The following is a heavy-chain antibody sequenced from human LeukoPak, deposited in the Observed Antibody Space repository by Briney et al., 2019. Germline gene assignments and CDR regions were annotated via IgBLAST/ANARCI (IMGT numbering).Heavy chain of an antibody. CDR1: GFTLRSYA. CDR3: AKDNWGVVVPAAENRYGMDV. CDR2: ISGSGGST. J-gene: IGHJ6*02. D-gene: IGHD2-2*01. V-gene: IGHV3-23*01. Sequence: PGGSLRLSCAASGFTLRSYAMSWVRQAPGKGLEWVSAISGSGGSTYYADSVKGRFTISRDNSKNTLYLQMNSLRAEDTAVYYCAKDNWGVVVPAAENRYGMDVWGQGTTVTVSS.